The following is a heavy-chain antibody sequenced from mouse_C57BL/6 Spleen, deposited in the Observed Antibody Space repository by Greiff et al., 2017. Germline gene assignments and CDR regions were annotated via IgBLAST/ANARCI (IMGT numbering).Heavy chain of an antibody. D-gene: IGHD2-4*01. CDR3: ARHYDYDAGYFDV. J-gene: IGHJ1*03. V-gene: IGHV3-6*01. Sequence: ESGPGLVKPSQSLSLTCSVTGYSITSGYYWNWIRQFPGNKLEWMGYISYDGSNNYNPSLKNRISITRDTSKNQFFLKLNSVTTEDTATYYCARHYDYDAGYFDVWGTGTTVTVSS. CDR1: GYSITSGYY. CDR2: ISYDGSN.